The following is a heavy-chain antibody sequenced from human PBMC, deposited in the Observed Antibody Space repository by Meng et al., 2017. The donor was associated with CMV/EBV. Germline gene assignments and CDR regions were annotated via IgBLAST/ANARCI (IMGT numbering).Heavy chain of an antibody. J-gene: IGHJ6*02. CDR3: ARVGAPIVVVPACGNGYSNCPGCAYYGMDV. V-gene: IGHV4-34*01. Sequence: PQTLSLTCVVYGGSFSGFYCSWIRQPPGTRLGWFGEINPSGRTNYHPSLKGRVTISVDTSKNQPSLKLGSVTAADTAVYYCARVGAPIVVVPACGNGYSNCPGCAYYGMDVWGQGTTVTVSS. D-gene: IGHD2-2*01. CDR2: INPSGRT. CDR1: GGSFSGFY.